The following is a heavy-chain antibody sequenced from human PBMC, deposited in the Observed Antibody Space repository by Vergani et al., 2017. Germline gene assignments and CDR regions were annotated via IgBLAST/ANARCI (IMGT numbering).Heavy chain of an antibody. CDR1: GYTFTSYA. CDR2: INTGNGNT. V-gene: IGHV1-3*04. Sequence: QVQLVQSGAEVKKPGASVKVSCKASGYTFTSYAMHWVRQAPGQRLEWMGWINTGNGNTNYAQKLQGRVTMTTDTSTSTAYMELRSLRSDDTAVYYCARSPMITFGGVSIDYWGQGTLVTVSS. D-gene: IGHD3-16*01. CDR3: ARSPMITFGGVSIDY. J-gene: IGHJ4*02.